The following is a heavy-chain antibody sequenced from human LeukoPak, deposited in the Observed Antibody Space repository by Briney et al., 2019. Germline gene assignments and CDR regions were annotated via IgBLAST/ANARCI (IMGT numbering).Heavy chain of an antibody. V-gene: IGHV3-23*01. Sequence: GGSLRLSCAASGFTFSSYAMSWVRQAPGKGLEWVSAISGSGGSTYYADSVKGRFTISRDNSKNTLYLQMNSLRAEDTAVYYCAKEEREEILWFGELSAFDIWGQGTMVTVSS. CDR2: ISGSGGST. J-gene: IGHJ3*02. D-gene: IGHD3-10*01. CDR3: AKEEREEILWFGELSAFDI. CDR1: GFTFSSYA.